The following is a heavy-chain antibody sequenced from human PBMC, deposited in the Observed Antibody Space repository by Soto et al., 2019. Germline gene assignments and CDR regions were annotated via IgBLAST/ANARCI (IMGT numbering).Heavy chain of an antibody. Sequence: SETLSLTCTVSGGSISSYYWSWIRQPAGKGLEWIGYIYYSGSTNYNPSLKSRVTISVDTSKNQFSLKLSSVTAADTAVYYCAGERQQLVLKGFDPWGQGTLVTVSS. CDR2: IYYSGST. J-gene: IGHJ5*02. D-gene: IGHD6-13*01. V-gene: IGHV4-59*01. CDR1: GGSISSYY. CDR3: AGERQQLVLKGFDP.